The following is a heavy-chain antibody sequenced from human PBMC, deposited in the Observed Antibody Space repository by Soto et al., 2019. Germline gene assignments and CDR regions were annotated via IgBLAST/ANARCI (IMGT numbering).Heavy chain of an antibody. D-gene: IGHD3-10*01. CDR2: ISDTGGST. CDR1: GFTFNKYA. V-gene: IGHV3-64D*06. CDR3: LKETRGEYYYYYNGVDV. Sequence: GGSLRLSCSASGFTFNKYAMHWVRQAPGTGLEYVSAISDTGGSTSHADAVKGRFTISRDNARDTLFLQMSSLRAEDTAVYYCLKETRGEYYYYYNGVDVWGQGTTVTVSS. J-gene: IGHJ6*02.